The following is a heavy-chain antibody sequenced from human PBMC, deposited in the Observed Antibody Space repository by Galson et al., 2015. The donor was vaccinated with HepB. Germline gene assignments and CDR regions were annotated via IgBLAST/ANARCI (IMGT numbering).Heavy chain of an antibody. CDR1: RFTFSSYW. CDR2: INPESTTR. Sequence: SLRLSCAASRFTFSSYWMHWVRQAPGKGLVWVSRINPESTTRTYADSVNGRFTISRDNAENTLYLQMNSLRAEDTAINYCVRGGKEPFDYWGQGTLVTVSP. D-gene: IGHD1-26*01. CDR3: VRGGKEPFDY. V-gene: IGHV3-74*01. J-gene: IGHJ4*02.